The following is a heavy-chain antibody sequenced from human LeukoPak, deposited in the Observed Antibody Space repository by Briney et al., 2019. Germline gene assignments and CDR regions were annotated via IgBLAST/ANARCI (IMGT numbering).Heavy chain of an antibody. CDR1: GFSFSTYA. V-gene: IGHV3-23*01. Sequence: GGSLRLSCVASGFSFSTYAMSWVRQGPGKGLEWVSTINRAYSTYYADPVKGRFTISRDNSKNTLFLQMNSLRAEDTAVYYCVKVEPMEITTLYAFDIWGQGTVVTVSS. CDR2: INRAYST. D-gene: IGHD4-11*01. J-gene: IGHJ3*02. CDR3: VKVEPMEITTLYAFDI.